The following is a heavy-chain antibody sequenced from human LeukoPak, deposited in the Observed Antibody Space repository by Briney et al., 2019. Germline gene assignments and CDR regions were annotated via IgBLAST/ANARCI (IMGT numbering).Heavy chain of an antibody. CDR2: ISSGSTYI. CDR1: GFTFNSYS. Sequence: PGGSLSLSCAASGFTFNSYSMNWVRQAPGQGLECVSSISSGSTYIYYADSVKGKFTITRDNAKNSLYLQMNSLRDEDTAVYYCARGSPTLFDYWGQGTLVTVSS. V-gene: IGHV3-21*01. CDR3: ARGSPTLFDY. J-gene: IGHJ4*02.